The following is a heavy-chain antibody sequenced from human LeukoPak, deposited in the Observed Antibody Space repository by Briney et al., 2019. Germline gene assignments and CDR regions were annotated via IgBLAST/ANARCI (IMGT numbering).Heavy chain of an antibody. Sequence: ASVKVSCKASGYTFTSYDINWVRQATGQGLEWMGWMNPNSGNTGYAQKFQGRVTITRNTSISTAYMELSSLRSEDTAVYYCARGRGRWLAIAKNYKFDYWGQGTLVTVSS. V-gene: IGHV1-8*03. D-gene: IGHD6-19*01. CDR1: GYTFTSYD. J-gene: IGHJ4*02. CDR2: MNPNSGNT. CDR3: ARGRGRWLAIAKNYKFDY.